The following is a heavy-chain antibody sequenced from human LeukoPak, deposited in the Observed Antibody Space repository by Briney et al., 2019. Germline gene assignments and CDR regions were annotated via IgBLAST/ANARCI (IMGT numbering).Heavy chain of an antibody. CDR2: INWNGGST. CDR1: GFTFDDYG. V-gene: IGHV3-20*04. J-gene: IGHJ4*02. Sequence: GGSLRLSCAASGFTFDDYGMSWVRQAPGKGLEWVSGINWNGGSTGYADSVKGRFTISRDNSKNTLYLQMNSLRAEDTAVYYCARAMVVAATLLDYWGQGTLVTVSS. D-gene: IGHD2-15*01. CDR3: ARAMVVAATLLDY.